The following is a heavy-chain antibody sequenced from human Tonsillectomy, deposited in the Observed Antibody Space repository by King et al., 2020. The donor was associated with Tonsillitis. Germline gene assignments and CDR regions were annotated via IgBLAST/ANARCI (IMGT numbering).Heavy chain of an antibody. CDR1: GFNFTTYS. CDR2: ISSTSTDI. Sequence: VQLVESGGGLVKPGGSLTLSCAASGFNFTTYSMNWVRQPPGKGLEWVSSISSTSTDIYFADSVKGRFTISRDNARKSVFLHMNSLRADDTAVYFCAGDPEVATTLAFDYWGRGALVTVSS. D-gene: IGHD5-24*01. J-gene: IGHJ4*02. CDR3: AGDPEVATTLAFDY. V-gene: IGHV3-21*01.